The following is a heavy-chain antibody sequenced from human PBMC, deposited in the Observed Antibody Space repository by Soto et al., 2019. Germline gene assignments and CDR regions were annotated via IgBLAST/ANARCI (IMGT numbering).Heavy chain of an antibody. CDR3: AKGLSCSSVTCRLPIEY. D-gene: IGHD2-15*01. J-gene: IGHJ3*01. Sequence: XVSLRLSCAASGFRFSDYAMSWVRQAPGKGLEWVSAISGRTSNTLYAASVKGRFSVFKDDSKNLLFLHMNSLRAEDTAVYYCAKGLSCSSVTCRLPIEYWGQGTMVTVSS. CDR1: GFRFSDYA. CDR2: ISGRTSNT. V-gene: IGHV3-23*01.